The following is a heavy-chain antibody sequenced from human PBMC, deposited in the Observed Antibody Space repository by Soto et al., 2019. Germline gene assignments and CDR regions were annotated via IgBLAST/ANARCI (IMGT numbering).Heavy chain of an antibody. Sequence: PSETLSLTCTVSGGSISSSSYYWGWIRQPPGKGLEWIGSIYYSGSTYYNPSLKSRVTISVDTSKNQFSLKLSSVTAADTAVYYCARQGSTRYSYYYYGMDVWGQGTTVTVSS. J-gene: IGHJ6*02. D-gene: IGHD3-3*01. CDR2: IYYSGST. V-gene: IGHV4-39*01. CDR1: GGSISSSSYY. CDR3: ARQGSTRYSYYYYGMDV.